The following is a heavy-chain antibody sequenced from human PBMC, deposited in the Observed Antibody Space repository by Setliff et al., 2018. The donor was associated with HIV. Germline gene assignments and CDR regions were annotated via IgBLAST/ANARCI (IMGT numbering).Heavy chain of an antibody. CDR1: GGSISSGVFY. V-gene: IGHV4-31*01. CDR3: ARASAERSSVRGLGIAFEI. Sequence: LSLTCNASGGSISSGVFYWNWVRQHPGKGLEWIGYIHYSGSTYYNPSLKSPVSMSVDTSKNQFSLNVSSVTAADTAVYYCARASAERSSVRGLGIAFEIWGHGTMVTVSS. CDR2: IHYSGST. J-gene: IGHJ3*02. D-gene: IGHD3-10*01.